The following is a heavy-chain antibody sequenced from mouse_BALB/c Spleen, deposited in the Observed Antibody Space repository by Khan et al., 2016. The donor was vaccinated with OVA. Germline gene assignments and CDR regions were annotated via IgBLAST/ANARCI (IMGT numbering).Heavy chain of an antibody. V-gene: IGHV9-1*02. CDR1: GYTFTNFG. CDR3: ARGASYWYFDV. J-gene: IGHJ1*01. Sequence: QFQLVQSGPELKKPGEAVKISCKASGYTFTNFGMNWVKQAPGKGLKWMGWINTYTGEPTYADDFQGRFAFSLETSASTAYLQINNLKNEDMATYFWARGASYWYFDVWGAGTTVTVSS. CDR2: INTYTGEP.